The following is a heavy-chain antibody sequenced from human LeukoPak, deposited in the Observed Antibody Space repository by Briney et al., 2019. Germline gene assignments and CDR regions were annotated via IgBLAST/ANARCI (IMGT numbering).Heavy chain of an antibody. Sequence: SVKVSCKASGGTFSSYAISWVRQAPGQGLEWMGGIIPIFGTANYAQKFQGRVTITADKSTSTAYMELRSLRSDDTAVYYCARDMELNWFDPWGQGTLVTVSS. V-gene: IGHV1-69*06. D-gene: IGHD1-7*01. J-gene: IGHJ5*02. CDR3: ARDMELNWFDP. CDR2: IIPIFGTA. CDR1: GGTFSSYA.